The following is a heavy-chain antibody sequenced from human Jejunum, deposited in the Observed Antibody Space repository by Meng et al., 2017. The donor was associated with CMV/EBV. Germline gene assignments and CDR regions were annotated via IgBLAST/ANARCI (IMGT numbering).Heavy chain of an antibody. D-gene: IGHD2-21*01. V-gene: IGHV4-59*01. CDR3: ARDNVVHYYYGLDV. J-gene: IGHJ6*02. CDR1: GGSITNYY. Sequence: VSGGSITNYYWSLIRQTPGKGLEWIGYIYYTGSTNYNPSLKSRVTISVDTSKNQFSLKLSSVTAADTAVYYCARDNVVHYYYGLDVWGQGTTVTVSS. CDR2: IYYTGST.